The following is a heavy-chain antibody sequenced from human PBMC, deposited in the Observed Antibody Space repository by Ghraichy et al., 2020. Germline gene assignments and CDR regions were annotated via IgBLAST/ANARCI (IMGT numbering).Heavy chain of an antibody. V-gene: IGHV4-4*07. Sequence: SETLSLTCTVSGGSISSYYWDWIRQSAGKGLEWIGRVLISGSTNYNPSLQSRVTMSIDTSKNQFSLKLNSVTAADTAVYYCARHSIASAFDLWGRGALVTVAS. CDR3: ARHSIASAFDL. CDR2: VLISGST. CDR1: GGSISSYY. J-gene: IGHJ2*01. D-gene: IGHD3-3*01.